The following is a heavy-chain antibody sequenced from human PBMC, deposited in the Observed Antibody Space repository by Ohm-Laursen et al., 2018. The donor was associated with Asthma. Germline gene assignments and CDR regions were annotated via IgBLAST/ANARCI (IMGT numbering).Heavy chain of an antibody. V-gene: IGHV3-21*04. J-gene: IGHJ4*02. CDR2: ISTASSFI. Sequence: SLRLSCTASGYTFSRYSIHWVRQIPGKGLEWVASISTASSFIYYADSVRGRFTTSRDNARNSVYLQMNSPRAEDTAVYYCAKGRSSSWPFWGQGTLVTVSS. CDR1: GYTFSRYS. CDR3: AKGRSSSWPF. D-gene: IGHD6-13*01.